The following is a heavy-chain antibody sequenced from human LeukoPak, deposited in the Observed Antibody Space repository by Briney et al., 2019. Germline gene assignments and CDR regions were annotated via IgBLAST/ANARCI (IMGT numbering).Heavy chain of an antibody. CDR1: GGTFSSYA. D-gene: IGHD2-2*01. V-gene: IGHV1-69*01. CDR2: IIPIFGTA. CDR3: ARDRPRGYCSSTSCQQEAWFDP. Sequence: SVKVSCKASGGTFSSYAISWVRQAPGQGLEWMGGIIPIFGTANYAQKFQGRVTITADESTSTAYMELSSLRSEDTAVYYCARDRPRGYCSSTSCQQEAWFDPWGQGTLVTVSS. J-gene: IGHJ5*02.